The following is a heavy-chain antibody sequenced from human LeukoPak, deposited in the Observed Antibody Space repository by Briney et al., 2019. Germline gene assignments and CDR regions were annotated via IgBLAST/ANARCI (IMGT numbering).Heavy chain of an antibody. J-gene: IGHJ4*02. CDR3: AKDPLGSRTHYLSRFDY. CDR1: GFTFSNYA. V-gene: IGHV3-23*01. D-gene: IGHD3-10*01. Sequence: GGSLRLSCTASGFTFSNYAMTWVRQAPGKGLEWVSSVSGSDGRTYYADSVKGRFTISRDNSKNTLYLQMNSLRAEDTAIYYCAKDPLGSRTHYLSRFDYWGQGTLVTVSS. CDR2: VSGSDGRT.